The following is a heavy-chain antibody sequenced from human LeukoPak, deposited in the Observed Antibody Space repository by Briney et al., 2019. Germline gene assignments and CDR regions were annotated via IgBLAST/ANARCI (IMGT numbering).Heavy chain of an antibody. V-gene: IGHV1-2*06. CDR2: INPNSGGT. CDR1: GYTFTGYY. Sequence: ASVKGSCKASGYTFTGYYMHWVRQAPGQGLEWMGRINPNSGGTNYAQKFQGRVTMTRDTSISTAYMELSRLRSDDTAVYYCARDESGYDFAYWGQGTLVTVSS. CDR3: ARDESGYDFAY. J-gene: IGHJ4*02. D-gene: IGHD5-12*01.